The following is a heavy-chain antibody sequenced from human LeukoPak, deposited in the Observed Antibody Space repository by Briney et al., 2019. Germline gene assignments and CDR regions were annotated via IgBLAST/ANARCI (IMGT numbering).Heavy chain of an antibody. V-gene: IGHV3-30*04. J-gene: IGHJ3*02. Sequence: GGSLRLSCAASGFTFSSYAMHWVRQAPGKGLEWVAVISYDGSNKYYADSVKGRFTISRDNSKNTLYLQMNSLRAEDTAVYYCARGRSYYDSSGSPKPADAFDIWGQGTMVTVSS. CDR1: GFTFSSYA. D-gene: IGHD3-22*01. CDR3: ARGRSYYDSSGSPKPADAFDI. CDR2: ISYDGSNK.